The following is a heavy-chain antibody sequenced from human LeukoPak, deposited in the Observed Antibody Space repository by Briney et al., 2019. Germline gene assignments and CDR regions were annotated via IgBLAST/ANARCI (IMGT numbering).Heavy chain of an antibody. V-gene: IGHV3-23*01. CDR3: ARGITMVRGASYYFDY. Sequence: GALRLSCAASGFTFNSYTMSWVRLAPGKGLEWVSSVGGAGGDTWYADSVKGRFTISRDNSKNTLYLQMNSLRAEDTAVYYCARGITMVRGASYYFDYWGQGTLVTVSS. D-gene: IGHD3-10*01. J-gene: IGHJ4*02. CDR1: GFTFNSYT. CDR2: VGGAGGDT.